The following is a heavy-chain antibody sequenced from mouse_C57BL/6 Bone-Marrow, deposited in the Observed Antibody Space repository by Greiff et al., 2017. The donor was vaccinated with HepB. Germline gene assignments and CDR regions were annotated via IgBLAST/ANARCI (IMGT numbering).Heavy chain of an antibody. D-gene: IGHD1-1*01. CDR2: ISSGSSTI. J-gene: IGHJ3*01. CDR1: GFTFSDYG. Sequence: EVQGVESGGGLVKPGGSLKLSCAASGFTFSDYGMHWVRQAPEKGLEWVAYISSGSSTIYYADTVKGRFTISRDNAKNTLFLQMTSLRSEDTAMYYCARPSYYRRTWFAYWGQGTLVTVSA. V-gene: IGHV5-17*01. CDR3: ARPSYYRRTWFAY.